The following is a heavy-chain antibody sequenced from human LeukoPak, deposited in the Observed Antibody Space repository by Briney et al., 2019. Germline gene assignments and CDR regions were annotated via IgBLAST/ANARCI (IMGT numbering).Heavy chain of an antibody. CDR2: IYSAGST. Sequence: PGGSLRLSCTVSGFTVSSNSMSWVRQAPGKGLEWVSFIYSAGSTHYSDSGKGRFTISIDNSKNTLYLQMNSLRAEDTAVYYFASRAGAYTHPYDYGGQGTLVPVSS. CDR3: ASRAGAYTHPYDY. V-gene: IGHV3-53*01. J-gene: IGHJ4*02. D-gene: IGHD3-16*01. CDR1: GFTVSSNS.